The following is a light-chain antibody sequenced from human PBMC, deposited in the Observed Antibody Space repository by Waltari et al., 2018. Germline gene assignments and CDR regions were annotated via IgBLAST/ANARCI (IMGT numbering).Light chain of an antibody. Sequence: QSALTQPASVSGSPGQSVTIFCTGTSNDVGGYNSVSWYQEHPVQAPRVISYDVSDRPSGVSDRFSGSKSGNTASLTISGLQAEDEADYYCSSQSSNNVVLFGGGTKLTVL. CDR3: SSQSSNNVVL. J-gene: IGLJ2*01. V-gene: IGLV2-14*01. CDR1: SNDVGGYNS. CDR2: DVS.